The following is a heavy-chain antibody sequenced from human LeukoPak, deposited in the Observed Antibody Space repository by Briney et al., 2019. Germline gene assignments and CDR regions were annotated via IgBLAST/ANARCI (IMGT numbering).Heavy chain of an antibody. J-gene: IGHJ5*02. CDR2: IIPIFGTT. V-gene: IGHV1-69*06. Sequence: SVKVSCKASGGTFNSYAISWVRQAPGQGLEWMGGIIPIFGTTNYARKFRGRVTLTADKSTRTAYMELSSLRSDDTAVYYCARVVEGSATLNWFDPWGQGTLVTVSS. CDR3: ARVVEGSATLNWFDP. D-gene: IGHD3-10*01. CDR1: GGTFNSYA.